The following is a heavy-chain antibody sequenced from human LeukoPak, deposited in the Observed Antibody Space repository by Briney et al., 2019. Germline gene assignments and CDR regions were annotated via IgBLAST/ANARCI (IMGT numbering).Heavy chain of an antibody. Sequence: GGSLRLSCAASGFTFSSYAMSWVRQAPGKGLEWVSAISGSGGSTYYADSVKGRFTISRDNSKNTLYLQMNSLRAEDTAVYYCAKGYYYDSSGYYYEGYWGQGTLVTVSS. V-gene: IGHV3-23*01. J-gene: IGHJ4*02. CDR1: GFTFSSYA. D-gene: IGHD3-22*01. CDR2: ISGSGGST. CDR3: AKGYYYDSSGYYYEGY.